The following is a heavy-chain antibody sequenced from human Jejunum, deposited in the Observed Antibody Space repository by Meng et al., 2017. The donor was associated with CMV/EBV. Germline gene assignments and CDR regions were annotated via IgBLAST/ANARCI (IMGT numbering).Heavy chain of an antibody. CDR2: IHDSGST. CDR1: VGSISSGGYY. D-gene: IGHD3-10*01. J-gene: IGHJ5*02. V-gene: IGHV4-31*03. Sequence: HGQPQGSGQGLVNPSQTLSLTCTVSVGSISSGGYYWSWIRQHPGKGLEWIVYIHDSGSTYYNPSLKSRVTISADTSKNQFSLKLSSVTAADTAVYYCARASYGSGSPLGESWFDPWGQGTLVTVSS. CDR3: ARASYGSGSPLGESWFDP.